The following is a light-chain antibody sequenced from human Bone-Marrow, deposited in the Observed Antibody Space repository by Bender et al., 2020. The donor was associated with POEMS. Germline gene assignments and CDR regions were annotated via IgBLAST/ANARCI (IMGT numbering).Light chain of an antibody. CDR2: EGT. CDR1: SSDVGGYNL. J-gene: IGLJ3*02. Sequence: QSALTQPPSTSGSPGQSVTISCIGTSSDVGGYNLVSWYQQHPGKAPKVIIYEGTKRPSGVSNRFSGSKSGNTASLTISGLQAEDEADYYCAAWEDSLNGWVFGGGTKLTVL. V-gene: IGLV2-23*01. CDR3: AAWEDSLNGWV.